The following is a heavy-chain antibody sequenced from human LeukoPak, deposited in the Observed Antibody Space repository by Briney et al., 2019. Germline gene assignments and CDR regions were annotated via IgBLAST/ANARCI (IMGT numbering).Heavy chain of an antibody. Sequence: ASVKVSCKASGYTFTGYYMHWVRQAPGQGLEWMGWIKPNSGGTNYAQKFQGRVTMTRDTSTSTAYMELSRLRSDDTAVYYCARMSGSYYDAFDIWGQGTMVTVSS. CDR2: IKPNSGGT. CDR1: GYTFTGYY. CDR3: ARMSGSYYDAFDI. V-gene: IGHV1-2*02. D-gene: IGHD1-26*01. J-gene: IGHJ3*02.